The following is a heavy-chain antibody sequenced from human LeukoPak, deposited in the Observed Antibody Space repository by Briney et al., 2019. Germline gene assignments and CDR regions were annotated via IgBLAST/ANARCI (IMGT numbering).Heavy chain of an antibody. V-gene: IGHV3-48*03. D-gene: IGHD3-16*01. CDR1: GFNFSNYE. CDR2: MSRGGITI. Sequence: GGSLRLSCAASGFNFSNYEMNWIRQAPGRGLEWISAMSRGGITIYYADSVKGRFTISRDDARSAVFLQMTSLIPDDTAIYYCARERAGHLGGDEVLGAALYDYWGQGTLVTVSS. J-gene: IGHJ4*02. CDR3: ARERAGHLGGDEVLGAALYDY.